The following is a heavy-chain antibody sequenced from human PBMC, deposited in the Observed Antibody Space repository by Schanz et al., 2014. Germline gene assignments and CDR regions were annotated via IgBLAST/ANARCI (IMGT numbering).Heavy chain of an antibody. CDR3: AKEGSIYWDRSVDY. CDR1: GFTFSSYR. J-gene: IGHJ4*02. V-gene: IGHV3-30*02. D-gene: IGHD1-26*01. CDR2: IRYDGITK. Sequence: QVQLVESGGGVVQPGGSLRLSCVASGFTFSSYRMHWVRQAPGKGLEWVALIRYDGITKYYLDSVKGRFTISRDNSKNTLYLQMNSLRPEDTAVYYCAKEGSIYWDRSVDYWGQGTLVTVSS.